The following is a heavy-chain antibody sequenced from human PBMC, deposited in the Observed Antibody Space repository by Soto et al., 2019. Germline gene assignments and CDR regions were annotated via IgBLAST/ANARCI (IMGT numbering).Heavy chain of an antibody. CDR3: AKGQNGELND. J-gene: IGHJ3*01. D-gene: IGHD1-1*01. V-gene: IGHV3-30*18. CDR2: ISSDDRNI. CDR1: GFTFSIFD. Sequence: QVQLVESGGGVVQPGRSLRLSCVASGFTFSIFDMHWVRQAPGKGLEWVTLISSDDRNIYYADSVQGRFTVSRDDSRNTLYLQMNSLRPEDMAVYYCAKGQNGELNDWGQGTMVTVSS.